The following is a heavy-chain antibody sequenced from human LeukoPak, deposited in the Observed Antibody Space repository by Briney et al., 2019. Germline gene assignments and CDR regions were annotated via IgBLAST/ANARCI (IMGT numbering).Heavy chain of an antibody. CDR3: ARDFAYSSSSGIGDY. D-gene: IGHD6-6*01. CDR1: GYTFTGYY. V-gene: IGHV1-2*02. J-gene: IGHJ4*02. Sequence: ASVKVSCKASGYTFTGYYMHWVRQAPGQGLEWMGWINPNSGGTNYAQKFQGRVTMTRDTSISTAYMELSRLRSDDTAVYYCARDFAYSSSSGIGDYWGQGTLVTVSS. CDR2: INPNSGGT.